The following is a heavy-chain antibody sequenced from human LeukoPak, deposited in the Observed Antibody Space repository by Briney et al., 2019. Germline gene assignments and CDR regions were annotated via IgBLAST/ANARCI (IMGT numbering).Heavy chain of an antibody. CDR1: GFTFGDYA. CDR3: TRVGRLSGSYFYFDY. CDR2: IRSKAYGGTT. V-gene: IGHV3-49*04. D-gene: IGHD1-26*01. Sequence: SLRLSCTASGFTFGDYAMSWVRQAPGKGLEWVGFIRSKAYGGTTEYAASVKGRFTISRDDSKSIAYLQMNSLKTEDTAVYYCTRVGRLSGSYFYFDYWGQGTLVTVSS. J-gene: IGHJ4*02.